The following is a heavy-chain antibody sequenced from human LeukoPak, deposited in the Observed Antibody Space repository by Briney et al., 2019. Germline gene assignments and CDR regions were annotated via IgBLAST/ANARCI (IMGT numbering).Heavy chain of an antibody. CDR3: ARRGQYYYGSRSLFNWFDP. CDR1: GGSFSGYY. J-gene: IGHJ5*02. Sequence: SETLSLTCAVYGGSFSGYYWSWIRQPPGKGLEWIGEINHSGSTNYNPSLKSRVTISVDTSKNQFSLKLSSVTAADTAVYYCARRGQYYYGSRSLFNWFDPWGQGTLVTVSS. CDR2: INHSGST. D-gene: IGHD3-10*01. V-gene: IGHV4-34*01.